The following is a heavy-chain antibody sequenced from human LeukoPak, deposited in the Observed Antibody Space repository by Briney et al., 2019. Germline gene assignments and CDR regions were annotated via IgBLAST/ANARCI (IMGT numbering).Heavy chain of an antibody. V-gene: IGHV3-30*18. D-gene: IGHD3-22*01. CDR3: AKDLSDSGYFQFMDV. J-gene: IGHJ6*02. CDR2: ISYDGGNK. Sequence: PGRSLRPSCAASGFTFSSYGMHWVRQAPGKGLEWVAVISYDGGNKYYADSVKGRFTISRDNSKNTLYLQMNSLRAEDTAVYYCAKDLSDSGYFQFMDVWGQGTTVTVSS. CDR1: GFTFSSYG.